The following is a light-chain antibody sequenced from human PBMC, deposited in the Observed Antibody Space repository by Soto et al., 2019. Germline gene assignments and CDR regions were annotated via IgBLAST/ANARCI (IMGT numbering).Light chain of an antibody. CDR3: QQYNNWPPT. J-gene: IGKJ1*01. CDR2: GAS. Sequence: EIVMTQSPATLSVSPGERATLSCRASQSVSSNLAWYQQKPGQVPRLLIYGASTRATGIPARFSGSGSGTEFTLTISSLQSEDFALYYCQQYNNWPPTFVQGTKVEIK. V-gene: IGKV3-15*01. CDR1: QSVSSN.